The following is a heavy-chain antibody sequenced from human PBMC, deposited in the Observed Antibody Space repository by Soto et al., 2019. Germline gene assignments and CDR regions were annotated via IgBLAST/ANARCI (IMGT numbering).Heavy chain of an antibody. J-gene: IGHJ3*01. Sequence: PGESLKISCQGSGYNFANYWIGWVRQMPGKGLECMGMIFPGGSETKYSLSLQGQVSISADKSISTAYLQWSTLKASDTAMYYCAAGYSTGLDGFDVWGQGTMVTVSS. V-gene: IGHV5-51*01. D-gene: IGHD6-19*01. CDR1: GYNFANYW. CDR2: IFPGGSET. CDR3: AAGYSTGLDGFDV.